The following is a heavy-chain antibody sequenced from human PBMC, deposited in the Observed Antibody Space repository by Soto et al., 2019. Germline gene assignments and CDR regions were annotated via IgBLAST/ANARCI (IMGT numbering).Heavy chain of an antibody. Sequence: RGESLKISCQASGYSFTTYWISWVRQMPGKGLECMGRIDPTDSYTDYGPSFEGHVTMSVDRSINTAYLEWSSLKASDSAMYYCARLTLAQDSSGYHIFDYWGQGTLVTVSS. V-gene: IGHV5-10-1*01. D-gene: IGHD3-22*01. CDR1: GYSFTTYW. J-gene: IGHJ4*02. CDR2: IDPTDSYT. CDR3: ARLTLAQDSSGYHIFDY.